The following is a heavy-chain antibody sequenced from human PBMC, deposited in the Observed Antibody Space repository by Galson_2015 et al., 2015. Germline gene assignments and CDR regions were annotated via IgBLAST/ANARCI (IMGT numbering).Heavy chain of an antibody. J-gene: IGHJ3*02. CDR3: ARAGSGSYTAFDI. CDR2: INSDGSST. V-gene: IGHV3-74*01. D-gene: IGHD3-10*01. Sequence: SLRLSCAASGFTFSSYWMHWLRQAPGKGLVWASRINSDGSSTSYADSVKGRFTISRDNAKKTLFLQKNSLRGEDTAVYYCARAGSGSYTAFDIWGQGTMVTVSS. CDR1: GFTFSSYW.